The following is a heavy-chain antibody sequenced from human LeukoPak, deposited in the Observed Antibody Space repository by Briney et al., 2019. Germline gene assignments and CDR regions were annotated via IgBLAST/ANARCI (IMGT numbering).Heavy chain of an antibody. Sequence: GGSVRLCCAASGFSFSSYAMSWVRQAPGKGLEWVSAISGSGGTTYYADSVKGRFTISRDNSKNTLYLQMNSLRAEDTAVYYCAKDVYYYGSGSLFDPWGQGTLVTVSS. J-gene: IGHJ5*02. CDR2: ISGSGGTT. CDR3: AKDVYYYGSGSLFDP. CDR1: GFSFSSYA. V-gene: IGHV3-23*01. D-gene: IGHD3-10*01.